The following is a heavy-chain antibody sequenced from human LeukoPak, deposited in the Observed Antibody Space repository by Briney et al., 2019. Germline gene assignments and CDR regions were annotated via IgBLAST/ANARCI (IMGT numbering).Heavy chain of an antibody. CDR3: ARDHRVYVDPYYYYGMDV. CDR2: IWYDGSNK. J-gene: IGHJ6*02. D-gene: IGHD6-13*01. Sequence: PGGSLRLSCAASGFTFSSYGMHWVRQAPGKGLEWVAVIWYDGSNKYYADSVKGRFTISRDNSKNTLYLQMNSLRAEDTAVYYCARDHRVYVDPYYYYGMDVWGQGTTVTVSS. CDR1: GFTFSSYG. V-gene: IGHV3-33*01.